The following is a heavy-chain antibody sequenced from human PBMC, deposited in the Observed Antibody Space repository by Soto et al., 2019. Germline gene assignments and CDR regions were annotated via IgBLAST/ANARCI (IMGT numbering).Heavy chain of an antibody. J-gene: IGHJ3*02. CDR2: INPSGGST. CDR3: ARPAVAGTTAFDI. CDR1: GYTFTSYG. Sequence: ASVKVSCKASGYTFTSYGISWVRQAPGQGLEWMGIINPSGGSTSYAQKFQGRVTMTRDTSTSTVYMELSSLRSEDTAVYYCARPAVAGTTAFDIWGQGTMVTVSS. D-gene: IGHD6-19*01. V-gene: IGHV1-46*01.